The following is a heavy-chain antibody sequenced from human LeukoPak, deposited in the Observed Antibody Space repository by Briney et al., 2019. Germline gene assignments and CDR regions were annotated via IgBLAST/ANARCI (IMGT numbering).Heavy chain of an antibody. CDR3: ARADYGSGSYLDY. CDR1: GGSISSSSYC. V-gene: IGHV4-39*07. Sequence: PSETLSLTCTVSGGSISSSSYCWGWIRQPPGKGLEWIGSIYYSGSTYYNPSLKSRVTISVDTSKNQFSLKLSSVTAADTAVYHCARADYGSGSYLDYWGQGTLVTVSS. D-gene: IGHD3-10*01. J-gene: IGHJ4*02. CDR2: IYYSGST.